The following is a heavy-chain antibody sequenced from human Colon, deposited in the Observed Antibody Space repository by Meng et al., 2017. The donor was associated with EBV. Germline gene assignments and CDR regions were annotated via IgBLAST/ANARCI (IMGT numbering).Heavy chain of an antibody. CDR3: LRGSGGEV. V-gene: IGHV4-4*03. J-gene: IGHJ1*01. CDR1: GGPITNHSW. Sequence: RASPPAPVTPLEPSSLSCALAGGPITNHSWWARVRQLPAKGLEWIGQIPDKVSNAYNPSLKSRVSMSIDKFKNQFSLKLTSVTAAETAVYHCLRGSGGEVWGQGTLVTVSS. CDR2: IPDKVSN. D-gene: IGHD3-10*01.